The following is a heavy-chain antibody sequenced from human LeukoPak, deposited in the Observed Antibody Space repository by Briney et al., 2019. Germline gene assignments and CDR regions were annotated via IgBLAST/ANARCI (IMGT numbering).Heavy chain of an antibody. CDR3: ARGVSNYANWFDP. Sequence: PSETLSLTCTVSGGSISSYYWSWIRQPPGKGLEWIGYIYYSGSTNYNPSLKSRVTISVDTSKNQFSLKLSSVTAADTAVYYCARGVSNYANWFDPWGQGTLVTVSS. V-gene: IGHV4-59*12. CDR1: GGSISSYY. J-gene: IGHJ5*02. CDR2: IYYSGST. D-gene: IGHD4-4*01.